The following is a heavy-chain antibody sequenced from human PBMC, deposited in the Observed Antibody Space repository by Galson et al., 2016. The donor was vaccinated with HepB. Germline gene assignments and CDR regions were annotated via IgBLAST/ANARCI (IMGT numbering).Heavy chain of an antibody. J-gene: IGHJ4*02. Sequence: SLRLSCAASGFTFTSYAMSWVRQAPGKGLEWVSAISGSGTNTYYADSVKGRFTISRGISKNTLYLQMNSLRAEDTAVYYWAKIYSQGYYDSSGAYSYFDYWGQGTLVTVSS. V-gene: IGHV3-23*01. CDR2: ISGSGTNT. D-gene: IGHD3-22*01. CDR1: GFTFTSYA. CDR3: AKIYSQGYYDSSGAYSYFDY.